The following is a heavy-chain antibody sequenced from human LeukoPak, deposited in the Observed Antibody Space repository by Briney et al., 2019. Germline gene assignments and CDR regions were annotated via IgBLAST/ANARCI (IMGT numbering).Heavy chain of an antibody. D-gene: IGHD3/OR15-3a*01. Sequence: PSETLSLTCTVSGGSISSSSYYWGWIRQPPGEGLEWIGSIYYSGSTYYNPSLKSRVTISVDTSKNQVSLKLSSVTAADTAVYYCASPSDTVSYDLPYFDYWGQGTLVTVSS. CDR1: GGSISSSSYY. CDR2: IYYSGST. V-gene: IGHV4-39*01. CDR3: ASPSDTVSYDLPYFDY. J-gene: IGHJ4*02.